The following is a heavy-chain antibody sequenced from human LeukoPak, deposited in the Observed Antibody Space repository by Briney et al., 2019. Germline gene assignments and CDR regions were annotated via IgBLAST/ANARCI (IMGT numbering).Heavy chain of an antibody. CDR3: AKEKDRYSSSWSHFDY. CDR2: IPYDGSNK. V-gene: IGHV3-30*18. J-gene: IGHJ4*02. D-gene: IGHD6-13*01. Sequence: GGSLRLSCAVSGFTFSSYGIHWVRQAPGKGLEWVAVIPYDGSNKNYADSVKGRFTISRDNSKNTLYLQMNSLRAEDTAVYYCAKEKDRYSSSWSHFDYWGQGTLVTVSS. CDR1: GFTFSSYG.